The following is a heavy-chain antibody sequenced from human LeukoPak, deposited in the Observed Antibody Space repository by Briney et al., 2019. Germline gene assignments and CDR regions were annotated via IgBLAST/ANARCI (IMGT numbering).Heavy chain of an antibody. CDR2: ISYDGSYT. CDR1: GLSFNTYA. J-gene: IGHJ6*04. V-gene: IGHV3-30*04. CDR3: ARALDV. Sequence: GGSLRLSCVDSGLSFNTYAMHWVRQAPGKGLEWVAAISYDGSYTYYRDSVRGRFTISRDNSKNTMYLQMNSLRTEDTAMYYCARALDVWGKGTTVTVSS.